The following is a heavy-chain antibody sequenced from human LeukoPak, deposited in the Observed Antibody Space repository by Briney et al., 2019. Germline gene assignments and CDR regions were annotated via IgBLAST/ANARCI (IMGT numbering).Heavy chain of an antibody. D-gene: IGHD3-22*01. V-gene: IGHV1-69*04. CDR3: ATSIRAYYYDSSGYYRD. J-gene: IGHJ4*02. CDR1: GGTFSDYA. Sequence: ASVKVSCKASGGTFSDYAISWVRQAPGQGLEWMGRIIPILGIANYAQKFQGRVTITADKSTSTAYMELSSLRSEDTAVYYCATSIRAYYYDSSGYYRDWGQGTLVTVSS. CDR2: IIPILGIA.